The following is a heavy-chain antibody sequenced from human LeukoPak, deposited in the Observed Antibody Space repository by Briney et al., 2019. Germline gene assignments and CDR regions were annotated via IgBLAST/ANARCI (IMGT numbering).Heavy chain of an antibody. J-gene: IGHJ5*02. Sequence: SGPTLVNPTQTLTLTCTFSGFSLSTSGVGVTWIRQPPGQALEWLALIYWNDDKRYSPSLKSRLTITKNTSKNQVVLTMTNMDPGDTATYYCAHFDTKVTTGWFDPWGQGTLVTVPS. D-gene: IGHD4-17*01. CDR2: IYWNDDK. CDR3: AHFDTKVTTGWFDP. CDR1: GFSLSTSGVG. V-gene: IGHV2-5*01.